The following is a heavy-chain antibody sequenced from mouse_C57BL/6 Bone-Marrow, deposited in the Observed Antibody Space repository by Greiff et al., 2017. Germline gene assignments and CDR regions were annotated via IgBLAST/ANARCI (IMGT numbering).Heavy chain of an antibody. CDR2: ISGGGGNT. CDR1: GFTFSSYT. CDR3: ASQLLLDY. J-gene: IGHJ2*01. D-gene: IGHD1-1*01. Sequence: EVQRVESGGGLVKPGGSLKLSCAASGFTFSSYTMSWVRQTPEKRLEWVATISGGGGNTYYPDSVKGRFTISRDNDKNTLYLQMSSLRSEDTALYYCASQLLLDYWGQGTTLTVSS. V-gene: IGHV5-9*01.